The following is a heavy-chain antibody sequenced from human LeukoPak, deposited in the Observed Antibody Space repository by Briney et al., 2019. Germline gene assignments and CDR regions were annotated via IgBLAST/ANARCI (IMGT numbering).Heavy chain of an antibody. CDR3: ARDYGGKFDY. J-gene: IGHJ4*02. V-gene: IGHV4-59*01. D-gene: IGHD4-23*01. CDR1: GGSIKIFY. Sequence: SETLSLTCTVSGGSIKIFYWSWIRQTPGKGLEWIGYVYNSGTNYNPSLKSRVTISVDTSKNQFSLNLNSVTAADTAVYYCARDYGGKFDYWGQGTLVTVSS. CDR2: VYNSGT.